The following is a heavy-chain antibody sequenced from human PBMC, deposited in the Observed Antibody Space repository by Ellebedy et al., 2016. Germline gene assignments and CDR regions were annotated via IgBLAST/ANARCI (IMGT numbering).Heavy chain of an antibody. V-gene: IGHV4-4*07. CDR2: IYTSGST. CDR3: ARGVYGSGSYETSPGD. J-gene: IGHJ4*02. Sequence: SETLSLTXTVSGGSISSYYWSWIRQPAGKGLEWIGRIYTSGSTNYNPSLKSRVTMSVDTSKNQFSLKLSSVTAADTAVYYCARGVYGSGSYETSPGDWGQGTLVTVSS. D-gene: IGHD3-10*01. CDR1: GGSISSYY.